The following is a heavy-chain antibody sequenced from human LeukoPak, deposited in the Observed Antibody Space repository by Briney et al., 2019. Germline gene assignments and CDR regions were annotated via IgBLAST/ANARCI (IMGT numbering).Heavy chain of an antibody. J-gene: IGHJ4*02. D-gene: IGHD4-17*01. CDR3: ARASSYGDYVGF. CDR1: GFTVSSNY. CDR2: IYSGGST. Sequence: GGSLRLSCAASGFTVSSNYMSWVRQAPGKGLEWVSVIYSGGSTYYADSVKGRFTISRDNSKNRLYLQMNGLRAEDTAVYYCARASSYGDYVGFGGQGTLVTVSS. V-gene: IGHV3-53*01.